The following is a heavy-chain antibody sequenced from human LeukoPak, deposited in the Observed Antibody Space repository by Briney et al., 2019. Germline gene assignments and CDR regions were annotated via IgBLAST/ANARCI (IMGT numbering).Heavy chain of an antibody. Sequence: GASVKVSCKASGYTFTSYGISWVRQAPGQGLEWMGWINPNSGGTDYAQKFQGRVTMTRDTSISTAYMELSSLRSEDTAVYYCATGTLTTAYNWFDPWGQGTLVTVSS. CDR2: INPNSGGT. CDR3: ATGTLTTAYNWFDP. CDR1: GYTFTSYG. J-gene: IGHJ5*02. D-gene: IGHD4-17*01. V-gene: IGHV1-2*02.